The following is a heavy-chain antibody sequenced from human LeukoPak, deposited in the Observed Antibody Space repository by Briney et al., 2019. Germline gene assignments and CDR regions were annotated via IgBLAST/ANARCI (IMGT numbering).Heavy chain of an antibody. D-gene: IGHD3-16*01. CDR3: ARHGYTASHYFLDF. J-gene: IGHJ4*02. CDR1: SGSINSYY. CDR2: IYTTGKT. V-gene: IGHV4-4*07. Sequence: SETLSLTCTVSSGSINSYYWGWVRQPAGRGLEWIGRIYTTGKTDYNPSLKSRLTMSVDTSKRQFSLNLRPVTAADTAIYYCARHGYTASHYFLDFWSQGTLVTVSS.